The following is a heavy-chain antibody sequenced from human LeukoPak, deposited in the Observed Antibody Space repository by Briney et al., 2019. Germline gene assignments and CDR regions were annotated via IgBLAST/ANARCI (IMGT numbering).Heavy chain of an antibody. Sequence: PSETLSLTCTVSAGSFISSSHHWGWIRQPPGKGLEWIGYIYYSGSTDSNPSLKSRVTISVDTSKNQFSLKLRSVTAADTAVYYCARRPRNDILTGTPFDYWGQGILVTVSS. CDR3: ARRPRNDILTGTPFDY. CDR1: AGSFISSSHH. J-gene: IGHJ4*02. CDR2: IYYSGST. D-gene: IGHD3-9*01. V-gene: IGHV4-61*01.